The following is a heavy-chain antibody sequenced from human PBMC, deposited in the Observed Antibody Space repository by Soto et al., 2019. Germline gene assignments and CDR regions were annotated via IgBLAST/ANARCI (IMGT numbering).Heavy chain of an antibody. V-gene: IGHV1-69*01. Sequence: QVQLVQSGAEVKKPGTSVRVSCKASGDTFIGYSISWVRQAPGQGLEWMGWVIPTQRTTKYAQRFQGRVTMSVDQSASTTYMELSSLRPEDTALYYCVIDRLIVAVSVGRMDVWGQGTTVTVSS. CDR1: GDTFIGYS. D-gene: IGHD6-19*01. CDR3: VIDRLIVAVSVGRMDV. J-gene: IGHJ6*02. CDR2: VIPTQRTT.